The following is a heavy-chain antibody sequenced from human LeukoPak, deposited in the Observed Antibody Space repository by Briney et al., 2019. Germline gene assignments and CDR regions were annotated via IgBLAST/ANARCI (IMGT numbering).Heavy chain of an antibody. CDR1: GFTFSSYE. CDR2: INCKGSNI. D-gene: IGHD2-2*01. Sequence: GGSLRLSCAASGFTFSSYEMNWVRQAPGKGLEWVSYINCKGSNIYYADSVKGRFTISRDNAKNSLYLQMNSLRAEDTAVYYCARVGLRRDIVVVPAAFFDYWGQGTLVTVSS. V-gene: IGHV3-48*03. J-gene: IGHJ4*02. CDR3: ARVGLRRDIVVVPAAFFDY.